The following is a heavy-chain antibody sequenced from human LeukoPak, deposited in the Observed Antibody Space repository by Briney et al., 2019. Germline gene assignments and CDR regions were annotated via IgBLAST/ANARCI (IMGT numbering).Heavy chain of an antibody. CDR3: ANLYCSSTSYYYYYMDV. V-gene: IGHV3-30*02. CDR1: GFTFSSYG. J-gene: IGHJ6*03. D-gene: IGHD2-2*01. CDR2: IRYDGSNK. Sequence: GGSLRLSCAASGFTFSSYGMHWVRQAPGKGLEWVAFIRYDGSNKYYADSVKGRFTISRDNSKNTLYLQMNSLRAEDTAVYYCANLYCSSTSYYYYYMDVWGKGTTVTVSS.